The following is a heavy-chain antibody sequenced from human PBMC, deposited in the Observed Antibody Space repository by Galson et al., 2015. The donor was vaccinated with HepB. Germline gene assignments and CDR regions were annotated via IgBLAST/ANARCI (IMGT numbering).Heavy chain of an antibody. V-gene: IGHV1-69*06. D-gene: IGHD3-16*01. J-gene: IGHJ6*02. CDR1: GGTFSSYA. CDR3: ARDYDYVWVIEGGMDV. Sequence: SVKVSCKASGGTFSSYAISWVRQAPGQGLEWMGGIIPIFGTANYAQKFQGRVTITADKSTSTAYMELSSLRSEDTAVYYCARDYDYVWVIEGGMDVWGQGTTVTVSS. CDR2: IIPIFGTA.